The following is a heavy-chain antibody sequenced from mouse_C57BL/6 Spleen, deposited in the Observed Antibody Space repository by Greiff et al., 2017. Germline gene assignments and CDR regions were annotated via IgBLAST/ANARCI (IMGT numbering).Heavy chain of an antibody. D-gene: IGHD2-4*01. V-gene: IGHV1-80*01. J-gene: IGHJ2*01. CDR3: ARGDYDDY. CDR1: GYAFSSYW. Sequence: VKLVESGAELVKPGASVKISCKASGYAFSSYWMNWVKQRPGQGLEWIGQIYPGDGDTNYNGKVKGKATLTADKSSSTAYMQLSSLTSEDSAVYFCARGDYDDYWGQGTTLTVSS. CDR2: IYPGDGDT.